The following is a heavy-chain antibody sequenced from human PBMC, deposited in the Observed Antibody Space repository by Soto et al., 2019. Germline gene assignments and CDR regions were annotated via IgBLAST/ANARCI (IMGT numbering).Heavy chain of an antibody. D-gene: IGHD1-1*01. V-gene: IGHV1-8*01. J-gene: IGHJ5*02. CDR3: ARMASAGTLNWFDP. CDR2: MNPGSGKT. CDR1: GYSFYNND. Sequence: ASVKVSCKTSGYSFYNNDISWVRQAPGQGLEWMGWMNPGSGKTGYAHKFQGRVTMTRYASISTAYLELNSLRSDDTAVYYCARMASAGTLNWFDPWGQGTLVTVTS.